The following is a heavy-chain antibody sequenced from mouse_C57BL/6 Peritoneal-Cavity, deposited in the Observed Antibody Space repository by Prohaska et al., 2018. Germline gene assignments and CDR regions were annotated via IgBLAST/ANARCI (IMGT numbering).Heavy chain of an antibody. CDR2: INPSSGYT. D-gene: IGHD1-1*01. V-gene: IGHV1-4*01. CDR1: GYTFTSYQ. CDR3: ARSDITTVVADY. J-gene: IGHJ2*01. Sequence: MSCKDSGYTFTSYQLHWLKQRPGQGLEWIGYINPSSGYTKYNQKFKDKATLTADKTSSTAYMQLSSLTSEDSAVYYCARSDITTVVADYWGQGTTLTVSS.